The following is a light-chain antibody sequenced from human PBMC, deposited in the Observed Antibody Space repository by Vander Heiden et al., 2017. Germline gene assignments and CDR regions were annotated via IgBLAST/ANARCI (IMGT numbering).Light chain of an antibody. Sequence: QSALSQPASVSGSPGRLSTTSVLGTGSDIGENDNVSGDQHHPGKVLKVINYEVSNGPSGASNRFSGSKSGNTASLTISGLQAEDDADYCCCSYTRSSSLVFGTWTKVTAL. CDR2: EVS. CDR1: GSDIGENDN. J-gene: IGLJ1*01. CDR3: CSYTRSSSLV. V-gene: IGLV2-14*01.